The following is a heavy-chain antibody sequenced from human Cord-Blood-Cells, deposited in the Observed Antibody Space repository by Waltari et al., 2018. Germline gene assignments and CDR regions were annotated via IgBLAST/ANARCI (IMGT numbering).Heavy chain of an antibody. V-gene: IGHV4-39*01. Sequence: QLQLQESGPGLVKPSETLSLTCTVSGGSISSSSYYWGWLRQPPGKGLEWIGSIYYSGSTYYNPSLKSRVTISVDTFKNQFSLKLSSVTAADTAVYYCASTREYYYDSSGYYNAFDIWGQGTMVTVSS. J-gene: IGHJ3*02. CDR3: ASTREYYYDSSGYYNAFDI. CDR2: IYYSGST. D-gene: IGHD3-22*01. CDR1: GGSISSSSYY.